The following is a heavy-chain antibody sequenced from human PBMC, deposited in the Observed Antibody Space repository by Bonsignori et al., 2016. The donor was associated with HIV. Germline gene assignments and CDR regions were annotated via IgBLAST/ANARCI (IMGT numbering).Heavy chain of an antibody. CDR1: GFTFGDYA. CDR2: IRGQAYGGST. V-gene: IGHV3-49*04. Sequence: GGSLRLSCIGSGFTFGDYAMSWVRQAPGKGLEWVGFIRGQAYGGSTEYAASLEGRLTILRDDSDRIAYLLMNNLKTEDTAVYYCTRLKYSSSSRYFDYWGPGNPGHRLL. CDR3: TRLKYSSSSRYFDY. J-gene: IGHJ4*02. D-gene: IGHD6-6*01.